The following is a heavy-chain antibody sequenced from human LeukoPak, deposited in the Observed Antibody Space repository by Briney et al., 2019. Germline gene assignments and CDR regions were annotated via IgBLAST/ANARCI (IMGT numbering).Heavy chain of an antibody. Sequence: PGGSLRLSCAASGFTFRSYWMSWVRQAPGKGLEWVANIKEDGSGKYSVDSVKGRFTISRGNAKNSLYLQMNSLRAEDTAVYYCARDRYYDSGSYGLDYWGQGTLVTVSS. V-gene: IGHV3-7*01. D-gene: IGHD3-10*01. CDR2: IKEDGSGK. J-gene: IGHJ4*02. CDR3: ARDRYYDSGSYGLDY. CDR1: GFTFRSYW.